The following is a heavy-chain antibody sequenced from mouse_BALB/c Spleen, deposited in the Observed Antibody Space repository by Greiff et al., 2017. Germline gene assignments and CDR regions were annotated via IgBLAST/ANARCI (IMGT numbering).Heavy chain of an antibody. Sequence: VQLQQSGAELVKPGASVKLSCTASGFNIKDTYMHWVKQRPEQGLEWIGRIDPANGNTKYDPKFQGKATITADTSSNTAYLQLSSLTSEDTAVYYCARGVYYYGSMFAYWGQGTLVTVSA. CDR1: GFNIKDTY. D-gene: IGHD1-1*01. V-gene: IGHV14-3*02. CDR3: ARGVYYYGSMFAY. CDR2: IDPANGNT. J-gene: IGHJ3*01.